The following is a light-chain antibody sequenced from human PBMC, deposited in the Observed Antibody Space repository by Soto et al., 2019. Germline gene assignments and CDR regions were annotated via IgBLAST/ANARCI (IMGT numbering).Light chain of an antibody. CDR1: QSVSGY. Sequence: EIVLTQSPATLSLSPGERATLSCRASQSVSGYLAWDQQKPGQAPRLLTYDASNMATGVPGRFSGSGSVTGFTLAISSLEPEDFAVYYGQQRSNWPWTFGQGTQVEI. CDR2: DAS. CDR3: QQRSNWPWT. V-gene: IGKV3-11*01. J-gene: IGKJ1*01.